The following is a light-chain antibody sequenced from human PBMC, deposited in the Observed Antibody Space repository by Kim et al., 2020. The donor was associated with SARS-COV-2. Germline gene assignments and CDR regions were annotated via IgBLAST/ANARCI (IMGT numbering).Light chain of an antibody. CDR1: QSLSNY. V-gene: IGKV3-11*01. J-gene: IGKJ3*01. Sequence: PGERPTLSCRASQSLSNYLAWYQQKPGQAPRLLIYDASNRATGVPARFSGSGSGTDFTLTISSLEPEDFAVYYCQRRGDWPPVFAFGPGTKVDIK. CDR2: DAS. CDR3: QRRGDWPPVFA.